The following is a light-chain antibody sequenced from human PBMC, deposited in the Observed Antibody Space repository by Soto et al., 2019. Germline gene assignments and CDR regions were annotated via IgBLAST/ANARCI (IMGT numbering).Light chain of an antibody. Sequence: DIVMTQTQLSSPVTLGHPASISCRSIQSLVHSDGNTYLSWLQQRPGQPPILLIYKISNRFSGVPDRFSGSGAGTEFTLKITRVEAEEGKVSYRMQATHSQWAFGQPNKVEI. J-gene: IGKJ1*01. CDR1: QSLVHSDGNTY. CDR2: KIS. CDR3: MQATHSQWA. V-gene: IGKV2-24*01.